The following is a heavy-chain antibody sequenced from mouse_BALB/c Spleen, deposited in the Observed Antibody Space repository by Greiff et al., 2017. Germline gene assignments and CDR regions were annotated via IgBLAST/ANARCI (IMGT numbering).Heavy chain of an antibody. Sequence: EVMLVESGGGLVKPGGSLKLSCAASGFTFSSYAMSWVRQTPEKRLEWVASISSGGSTYYPDSVKGRFTISRDNARNILYLQMSSLRSEDTAMYYCARVGFDYWGQGTTLTVSS. CDR1: GFTFSSYA. J-gene: IGHJ2*01. CDR2: ISSGGST. CDR3: ARVGFDY. V-gene: IGHV5-6-5*01.